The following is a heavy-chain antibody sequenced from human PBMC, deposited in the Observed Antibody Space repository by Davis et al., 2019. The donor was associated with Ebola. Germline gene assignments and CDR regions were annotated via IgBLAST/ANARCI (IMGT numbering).Heavy chain of an antibody. J-gene: IGHJ6*02. V-gene: IGHV3-43*02. CDR1: GFTFDDYA. CDR2: ISGDGGST. D-gene: IGHD4-17*01. Sequence: PGGSLRLSCAASGFTFDDYAMHWVRQAPGKGLEWVSLISGDGGSTYYADSVKGRFTISRDNSKNSLYLQMNSLRAEDTALYYCAKGFTVTTRYGMDVWGQGTTVTVSS. CDR3: AKGFTVTTRYGMDV.